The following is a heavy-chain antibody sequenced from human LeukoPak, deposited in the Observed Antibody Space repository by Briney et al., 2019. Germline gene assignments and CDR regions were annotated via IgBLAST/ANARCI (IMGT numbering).Heavy chain of an antibody. V-gene: IGHV3-30*18. Sequence: GRSLRLSCAIPGFTFSRYGMHWVRQAPGKGLEWVAVIGHDGNNKHYADSVKGRFTIYRDDSRKTVYLQLSTLRTEDTAVYYCAKDEGTSCGGDCPLDYWGRGTLVTVSS. CDR1: GFTFSRYG. CDR3: AKDEGTSCGGDCPLDY. J-gene: IGHJ4*03. D-gene: IGHD2-21*02. CDR2: IGHDGNNK.